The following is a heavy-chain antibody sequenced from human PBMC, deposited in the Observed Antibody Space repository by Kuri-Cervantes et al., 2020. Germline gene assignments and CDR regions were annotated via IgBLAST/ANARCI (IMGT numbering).Heavy chain of an antibody. Sequence: ASVKVSCKASGYTFTSYAMHWVRQAPGQRLEWMGWINAGNGNTKYSQKFQGRVTITRDTSASTAYMELSSLRSEDTAAYYCARGGVAATFEYWGQGTLVTVSS. D-gene: IGHD2-15*01. CDR3: ARGGVAATFEY. CDR1: GYTFTSYA. J-gene: IGHJ4*02. V-gene: IGHV1-3*01. CDR2: INAGNGNT.